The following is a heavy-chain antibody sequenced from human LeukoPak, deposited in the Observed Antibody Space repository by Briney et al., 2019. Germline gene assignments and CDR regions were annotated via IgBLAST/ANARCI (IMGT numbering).Heavy chain of an antibody. V-gene: IGHV3-72*01. CDR3: ARGSSYYYDTSGYYFDY. D-gene: IGHD3-22*01. J-gene: IGHJ4*02. CDR2: SRNKANSYTT. CDR1: GFTFSDHY. Sequence: GGSLRLSCEASGFTFSDHYMDWVRQAPGKGLEWVGRSRNKANSYTTEYAASVKGRFTISRDDSKNSLYLQMNSLKTEDTAVYYCARGSSYYYDTSGYYFDYWGQGTLVTVSS.